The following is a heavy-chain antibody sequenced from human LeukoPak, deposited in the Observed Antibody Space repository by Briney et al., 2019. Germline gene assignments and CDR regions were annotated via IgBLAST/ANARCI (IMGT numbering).Heavy chain of an antibody. CDR2: IKSKTDGGTT. D-gene: IGHD3-16*01. V-gene: IGHV3-15*01. Sequence: GGSLRLSCAASGFTFSNAWMSWVRQAPGKGLEWVGRIKSKTDGGTTDYAAPVKGRFTISRDDSKNTLYLQMNSLRAEDTAIYYCVRNYAWSFDYWGQGTLVTVSS. CDR3: VRNYAWSFDY. J-gene: IGHJ4*02. CDR1: GFTFSNAW.